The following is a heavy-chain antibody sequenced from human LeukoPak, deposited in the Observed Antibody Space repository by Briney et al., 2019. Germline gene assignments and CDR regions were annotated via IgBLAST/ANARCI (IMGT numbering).Heavy chain of an antibody. CDR2: IYNSGST. CDR3: ARVIAAAEPTFDY. D-gene: IGHD6-13*01. CDR1: GGSISSYY. V-gene: IGHV4-59*08. Sequence: SETLSLTCTVSGGSISSYYWSWIRQPPGKGLEWIGYIYNSGSTNFNPSLKSRVTITVDTSKNQFSLRLSSVTAADTAVYYCARVIAAAEPTFDYWGQGTLVTVSS. J-gene: IGHJ4*02.